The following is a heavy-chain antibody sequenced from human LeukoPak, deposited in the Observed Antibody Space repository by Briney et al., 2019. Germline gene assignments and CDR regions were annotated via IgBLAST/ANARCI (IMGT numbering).Heavy chain of an antibody. V-gene: IGHV4-59*01. Sequence: PSETLSLTCTVSGGSISSYYWSWIRQPPGKGLEWIGYIYYSGSTNYNPSLKSRVTISVDPSKNQFSLKLSSVTAADTAVYYCARDRTQFDPWGQGTLVTVSS. CDR3: ARDRTQFDP. J-gene: IGHJ5*02. CDR2: IYYSGST. CDR1: GGSISSYY.